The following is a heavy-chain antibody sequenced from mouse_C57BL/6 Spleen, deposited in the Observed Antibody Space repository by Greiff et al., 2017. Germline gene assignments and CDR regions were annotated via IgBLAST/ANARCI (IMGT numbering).Heavy chain of an antibody. CDR1: GYAFSSSW. CDR3: ARSSYYYGSSYYWYFEV. CDR2: IYPGDGDT. V-gene: IGHV1-82*01. Sequence: QVQLQQSGPELVKPGASVKISCKASGYAFSSSWMNWVKQRPGKGLEWIGRIYPGDGDTNYNGKFKGKATLTADKSSSTAYMQLSSLTSEDSAVYFCARSSYYYGSSYYWYFEVWGTGTTVTVAS. J-gene: IGHJ1*03. D-gene: IGHD1-1*01.